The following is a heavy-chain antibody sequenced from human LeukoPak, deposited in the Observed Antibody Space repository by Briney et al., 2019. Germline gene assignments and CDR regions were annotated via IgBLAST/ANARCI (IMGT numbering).Heavy chain of an antibody. CDR2: IYYSGST. J-gene: IGHJ4*02. D-gene: IGHD6-13*01. V-gene: IGHV4-30-4*01. CDR3: ARSQGRFAAAKMYYFDY. CDR1: GGSISSGDYY. Sequence: SQTLSLTCTVSGGSISSGDYYWSWIRQPPGKGLEWIGYIYYSGSTNYNPFLKSRVTISVDTSKNQFSLKLSSVTAADTAVYYCARSQGRFAAAKMYYFDYWGQGTLVTVSS.